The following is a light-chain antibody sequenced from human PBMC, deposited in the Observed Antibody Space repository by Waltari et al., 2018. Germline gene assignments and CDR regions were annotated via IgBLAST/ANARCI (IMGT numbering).Light chain of an antibody. V-gene: IGLV2-23*02. CDR1: SRAIGYYNS. Sequence: QAAPTQSPSVSGYAGQSITISCTGTSRAIGYYNSVSWYQQHPGKAPKLMIYEVSKRPSGVSDRFSGSKSGNTASLTISVLQAEDEADYYCSSYAGSGTYIFGAGTRLTVL. CDR3: SSYAGSGTYI. J-gene: IGLJ1*01. CDR2: EVS.